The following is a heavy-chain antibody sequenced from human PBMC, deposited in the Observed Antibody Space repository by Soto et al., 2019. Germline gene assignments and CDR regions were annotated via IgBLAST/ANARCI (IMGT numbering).Heavy chain of an antibody. V-gene: IGHV3-7*01. CDR1: GFTFTSHW. CDR2: IRLDGSER. Sequence: GGSLRLSCEAYGFTFTSHWMGWVRRAPGKGLEWVANIRLDGSERYYIDSVKGRFTISSDNAKNSVYLQMNILRAEYAAVYYCARDPIRGDGYVFDSWGQGALVTVSS. D-gene: IGHD5-12*01. J-gene: IGHJ5*01. CDR3: ARDPIRGDGYVFDS.